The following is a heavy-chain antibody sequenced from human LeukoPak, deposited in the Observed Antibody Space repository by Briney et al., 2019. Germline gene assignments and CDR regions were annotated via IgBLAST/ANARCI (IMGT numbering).Heavy chain of an antibody. Sequence: SESLSLTCAVYGGSFSGYCWGWIRQPPGEGRGWIGEINHSGGPNYNPSLKSGVTISVDTSKNQFSLKPSSVTAADTAVYYCARGLNYWGQGTLVTVSS. CDR3: ARGLNY. J-gene: IGHJ4*02. CDR2: INHSGGP. CDR1: GGSFSGYC. V-gene: IGHV4-34*01.